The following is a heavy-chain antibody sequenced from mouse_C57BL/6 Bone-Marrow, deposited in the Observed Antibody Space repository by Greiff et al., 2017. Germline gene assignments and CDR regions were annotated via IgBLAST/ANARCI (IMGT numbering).Heavy chain of an antibody. CDR2: IDPENGDT. J-gene: IGHJ4*01. V-gene: IGHV14-4*01. CDR3: TTPDGNDDAMDY. Sequence: SGAELVRPGASVKLSCTASGFNIKDDYMHWVNQRPEQGLEWIGWIDPENGDTEYASKFQGKATITADTPSNNAYLQLSSLTSEDTAVYYCTTPDGNDDAMDYWGQGTSVTVSS. CDR1: GFNIKDDY. D-gene: IGHD2-2*01.